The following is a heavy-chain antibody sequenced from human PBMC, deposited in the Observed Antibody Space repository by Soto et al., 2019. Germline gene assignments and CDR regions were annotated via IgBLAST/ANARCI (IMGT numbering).Heavy chain of an antibody. Sequence: PGGSLRLSCAASGFTFSSYAMHWVRQAPGKGLEWVAVISYDGSNKYYADSVKGRFTISRDNSKNTLYLQMNSLRAEDTAVYYCARDGEQSGDVAFYIWGQGTMVTVSS. D-gene: IGHD2-21*01. CDR2: ISYDGSNK. J-gene: IGHJ3*02. CDR3: ARDGEQSGDVAFYI. V-gene: IGHV3-30-3*01. CDR1: GFTFSSYA.